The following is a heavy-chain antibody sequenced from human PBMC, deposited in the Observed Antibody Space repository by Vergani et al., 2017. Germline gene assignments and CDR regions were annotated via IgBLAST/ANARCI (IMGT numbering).Heavy chain of an antibody. CDR1: GYTFTSYG. CDR2: ISAYNGNT. V-gene: IGHV1-18*04. CDR3: ARDGVEYDILTGYYSYEYFQH. Sequence: QVQLVQSGAEVKKPGASVKVSCKASGYTFTSYGISWVRQAPGQGLEWMGWISAYNGNTNYAQKLQGRVTMTTDRSTSIAYMELRSLRSDDTAVYYGARDGVEYDILTGYYSYEYFQHWGQGTLVTVSS. D-gene: IGHD3-9*01. J-gene: IGHJ1*01.